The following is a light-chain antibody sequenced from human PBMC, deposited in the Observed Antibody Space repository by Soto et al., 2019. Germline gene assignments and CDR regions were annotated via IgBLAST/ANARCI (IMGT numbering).Light chain of an antibody. J-gene: IGLJ2*01. Sequence: QSVLTQPASVSGSPGQSITISCTGTFSDIGSYNLVSWYQQHPGKAPKLLIYEGRKRPSGVSSRFSGSKSAYTAALTISGLQAEDEADYYCSSYPPTGALVFGGGTKLTVL. V-gene: IGLV2-14*02. CDR2: EGR. CDR3: SSYPPTGALV. CDR1: FSDIGSYNL.